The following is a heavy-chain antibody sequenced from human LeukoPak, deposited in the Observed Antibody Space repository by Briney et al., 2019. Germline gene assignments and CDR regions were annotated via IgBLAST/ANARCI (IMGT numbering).Heavy chain of an antibody. D-gene: IGHD3-22*01. Sequence: SQTLSLTCTVSGGSISSSSYYRSWIRQPAGKGLEWIGRIHTSGSTNQNPSLKSRVTISVDTSKNQFFLKLSSVTAADTAVYYCARLSYYYDSTWGQGTLVTVSS. CDR1: GGSISSSSYY. CDR2: IHTSGST. CDR3: ARLSYYYDST. J-gene: IGHJ5*02. V-gene: IGHV4-61*02.